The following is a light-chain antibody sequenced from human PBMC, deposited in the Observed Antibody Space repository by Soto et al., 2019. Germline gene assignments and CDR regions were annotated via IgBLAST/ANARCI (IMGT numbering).Light chain of an antibody. J-gene: IGKJ2*01. CDR3: QQRSNWPYT. CDR1: QSVSSF. Sequence: EIVLTHSPATLSLSPGERAILSCRASQSVSSFLAWYQQKPGQAPRLLIYDASNRATGVPARFTASGSGTDFTLTISSLEAEDFAVYYCQQRSNWPYTFGQGTKLEIK. CDR2: DAS. V-gene: IGKV3-11*01.